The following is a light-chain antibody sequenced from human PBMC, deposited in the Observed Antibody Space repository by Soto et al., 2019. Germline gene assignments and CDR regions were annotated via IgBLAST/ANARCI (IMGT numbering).Light chain of an antibody. CDR2: EVN. J-gene: IGLJ2*01. CDR3: SSHAGSINLI. CDR1: SSDVGGYIL. V-gene: IGLV2-8*01. Sequence: QSALTQPASVSGSPGQSITISCTGTSSDVGGYILVSWYQQHPGKAPKLMIYEVNKRPSGVPDRFSGSKSGNTASLTVSGLQAEDEADYYCSSHAGSINLIFGGGTQLTVL.